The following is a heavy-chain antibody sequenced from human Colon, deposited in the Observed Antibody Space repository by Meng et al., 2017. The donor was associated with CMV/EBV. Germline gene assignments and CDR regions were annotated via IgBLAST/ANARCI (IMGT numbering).Heavy chain of an antibody. J-gene: IGHJ6*02. V-gene: IGHV3-21*06. CDR3: ARENVRLFYTMDV. D-gene: IGHD2/OR15-2a*01. Sequence: GGSLRLSCEASGFTFSDYNMNWVRQAPGKGLEWVSSITGPGTHVSYADSLKGRFTISRDNAKSSLYLQIDSLRAEDTAVYFCARENVRLFYTMDVWGQGTRVTVSS. CDR2: ITGPGTHV. CDR1: GFTFSDYN.